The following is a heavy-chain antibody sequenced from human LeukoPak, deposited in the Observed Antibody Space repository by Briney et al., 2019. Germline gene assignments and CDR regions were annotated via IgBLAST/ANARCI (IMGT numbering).Heavy chain of an antibody. CDR3: ARVLVDCSSTSCYFGYFDY. D-gene: IGHD2-2*01. CDR2: FDPEDGET. J-gene: IGHJ4*02. CDR1: GYTLTELS. V-gene: IGHV1-24*01. Sequence: ASVKVSCKVSGYTLTELSMHWVRQAPGKGLEWMGGFDPEDGETIYAQKFQGRVTMTEDTSTDTAYMELSSLRSEDTAVYYCARVLVDCSSTSCYFGYFDYWGQGTLVTVSS.